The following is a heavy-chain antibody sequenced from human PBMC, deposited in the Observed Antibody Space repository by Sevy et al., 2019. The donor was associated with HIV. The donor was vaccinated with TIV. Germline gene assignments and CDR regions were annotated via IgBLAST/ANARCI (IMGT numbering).Heavy chain of an antibody. CDR3: AKEGAAIGIPYFDY. J-gene: IGHJ4*02. CDR1: GFSFSGYA. Sequence: GGSLRLSCAASGFSFSGYAMSWVRQAPGKGLEWVSGVRSRGGSTFYADSVKGRFSISRDNSKNTLYLQMKSLRAEDTAVYYCAKEGAAIGIPYFDYWGQGTLVTVSS. V-gene: IGHV3-23*01. CDR2: VRSRGGST. D-gene: IGHD6-13*01.